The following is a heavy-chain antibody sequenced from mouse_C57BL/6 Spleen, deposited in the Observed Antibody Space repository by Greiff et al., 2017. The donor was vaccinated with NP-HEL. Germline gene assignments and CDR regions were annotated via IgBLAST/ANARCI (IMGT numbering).Heavy chain of an antibody. J-gene: IGHJ3*01. D-gene: IGHD3-2*02. CDR2: IDPSDSET. Sequence: QVQLKQSGPELVRPGSSVKLSCKASGYTFTSYWMHWVKQRPIQGLEWIGNIDPSDSETHYNQKFKDKATLTVDKSSSTAYMQLSSLTSEDSAVYYCAREDSSGYVGTYWGQGTLVTVSA. CDR1: GYTFTSYW. V-gene: IGHV1-52*01. CDR3: AREDSSGYVGTY.